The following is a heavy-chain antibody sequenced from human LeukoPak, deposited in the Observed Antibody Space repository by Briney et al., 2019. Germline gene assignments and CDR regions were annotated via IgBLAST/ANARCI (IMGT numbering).Heavy chain of an antibody. Sequence: PGGSLRLSCGASGFTFGDYALTWVRQAPAKGLEWVSVISGSGRNTYYAGSVKGRFTISRDNSKNTLYLQMNSLRAEDTAIYYCAKEPGSDTYNWYGGYDIWGQGTMVTVSS. J-gene: IGHJ3*02. CDR3: AKEPGSDTYNWYGGYDI. CDR1: GFTFGDYA. V-gene: IGHV3-23*01. D-gene: IGHD1-1*01. CDR2: ISGSGRNT.